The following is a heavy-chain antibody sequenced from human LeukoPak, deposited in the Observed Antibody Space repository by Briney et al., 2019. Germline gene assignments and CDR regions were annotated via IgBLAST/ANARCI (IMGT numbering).Heavy chain of an antibody. V-gene: IGHV5-51*01. D-gene: IGHD5-24*01. Sequence: GESLKISCKGYGYTFTSQWIGWVRQMPGKGPEWMGIVFPRDSDTRYSPSFQGRVTISVDKSINSAYLQWTSLKASDTAIYYCARLNGYIDSWGQGTQVTVSS. CDR3: ARLNGYIDS. CDR2: VFPRDSDT. J-gene: IGHJ5*01. CDR1: GYTFTSQW.